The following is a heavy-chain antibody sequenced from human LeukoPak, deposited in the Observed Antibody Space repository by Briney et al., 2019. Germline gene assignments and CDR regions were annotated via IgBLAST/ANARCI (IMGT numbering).Heavy chain of an antibody. J-gene: IGHJ2*01. CDR3: ARVWDYYDSSGYPLDL. Sequence: SETLSLTCTVSGGSISSYYWSWIRQPPGKGLEWIGYIYYSGSTNYNPSLKSRVTISVDTSKNQFSLKLSSVTAADTAVYYCARVWDYYDSSGYPLDLWGRGTLVTVSS. V-gene: IGHV4-59*01. D-gene: IGHD3-22*01. CDR1: GGSISSYY. CDR2: IYYSGST.